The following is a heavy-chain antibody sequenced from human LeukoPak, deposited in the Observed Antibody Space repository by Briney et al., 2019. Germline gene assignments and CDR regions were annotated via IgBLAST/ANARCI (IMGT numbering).Heavy chain of an antibody. D-gene: IGHD3-10*01. V-gene: IGHV3-53*01. CDR1: GYTVSSNY. J-gene: IGHJ4*02. CDR3: ARSYYGSGSYYFDY. CDR2: IYSGGST. Sequence: GGSLRLSCAASGYTVSSNYMSWVRQAPGKGLEWVSVIYSGGSTYYADSVKGRFTISRDNSKNTLYLQMNSLRAEDTAVYYCARSYYGSGSYYFDYWGQGTLVTVSS.